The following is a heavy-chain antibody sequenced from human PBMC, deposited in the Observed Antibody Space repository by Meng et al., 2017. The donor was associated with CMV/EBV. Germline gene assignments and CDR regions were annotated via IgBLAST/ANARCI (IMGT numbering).Heavy chain of an antibody. CDR1: GGSFSGYY. D-gene: IGHD3-3*01. CDR3: ARAWRYDFWSGYPRMGNWFDP. CDR2: INHSGST. J-gene: IGHJ5*02. V-gene: IGHV4-34*01. Sequence: SETLSLTCAVYGGSFSGYYWSWIRQPPGKGLEWIGEINHSGSTNYNPSLKSRVTISVDTSKNQFSLKLSSVTAADTAVYYCARAWRYDFWSGYPRMGNWFDPWGQGTTVTVSS.